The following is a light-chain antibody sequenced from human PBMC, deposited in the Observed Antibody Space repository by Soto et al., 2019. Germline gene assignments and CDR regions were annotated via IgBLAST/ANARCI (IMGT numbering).Light chain of an antibody. V-gene: IGKV3-15*01. CDR3: QQYNKWPLT. CDR1: QSVNNN. Sequence: EIVMTQSPVTLSVSPGERATLSCTASQSVNNNVAWYQQKPGHTPRLLIYSASIGATGTPARFSGSGSGSDFTLTISSLQSEDFAVYYCQQYNKWPLTFGPGTKVVIK. CDR2: SAS. J-gene: IGKJ3*01.